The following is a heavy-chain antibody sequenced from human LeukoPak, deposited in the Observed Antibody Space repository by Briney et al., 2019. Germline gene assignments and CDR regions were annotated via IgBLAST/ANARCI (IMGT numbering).Heavy chain of an antibody. D-gene: IGHD3-10*01. Sequence: GGSLRLSCAASGFTFSSYAMSWVRQAPGKGLEWVSGISGSGGNTFYADSVKGRFTISRDNSKNTLYLQMNTLRVEDTAVYYCANDYRSGSFHDFWGQGTLVTVSS. CDR1: GFTFSSYA. J-gene: IGHJ4*02. CDR3: ANDYRSGSFHDF. CDR2: ISGSGGNT. V-gene: IGHV3-23*01.